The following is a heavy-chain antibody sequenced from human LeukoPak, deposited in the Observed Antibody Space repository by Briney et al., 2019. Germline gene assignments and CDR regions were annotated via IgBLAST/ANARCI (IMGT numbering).Heavy chain of an antibody. Sequence: HPGGSLRLSCAASGFTLSSYAMSWVRQAPGKGLEWVSAISGSGNRAYHADSVKGRFTISRDNSKNMLYLQMNSLRAEDTALYYCAKDADISVELVVITSFDSWGQGTLVTVSS. V-gene: IGHV3-23*01. J-gene: IGHJ4*02. CDR2: ISGSGNRA. D-gene: IGHD3-22*01. CDR3: AKDADISVELVVITSFDS. CDR1: GFTLSSYA.